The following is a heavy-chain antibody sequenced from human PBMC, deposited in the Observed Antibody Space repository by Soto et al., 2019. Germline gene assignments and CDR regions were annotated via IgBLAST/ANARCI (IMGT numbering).Heavy chain of an antibody. Sequence: QVQLVESGGGVVQPGRSLRLSCAASGFTFSSYAMHWVRQAPGKGLEWVAVISYDGSNKYYADSVKGRFTISRDNSKNTLYLQMNSLRAEETAVYYCAREGRITMIVVVITTGYYFDYWGQGTLVTVSS. CDR1: GFTFSSYA. CDR3: AREGRITMIVVVITTGYYFDY. CDR2: ISYDGSNK. J-gene: IGHJ4*02. D-gene: IGHD3-22*01. V-gene: IGHV3-30-3*01.